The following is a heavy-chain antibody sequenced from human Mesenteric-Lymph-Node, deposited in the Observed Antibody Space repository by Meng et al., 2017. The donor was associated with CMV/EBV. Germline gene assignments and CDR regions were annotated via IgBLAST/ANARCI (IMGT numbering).Heavy chain of an antibody. CDR1: GFTSGTSW. D-gene: IGHD2-2*02. CDR3: ARALGYCSRTICYTWFDP. CDR2: IKEDGSEK. V-gene: IGHV3-7*01. Sequence: GGSLRLACAASGFTSGTSWMSWVRQAPGRGLEWVANIKEDGSEKYYVDSVKGRFTISRDNAKDSLYLQMNSLRAEDTAVYYCARALGYCSRTICYTWFDPWGQGTLVTVSS. J-gene: IGHJ5*02.